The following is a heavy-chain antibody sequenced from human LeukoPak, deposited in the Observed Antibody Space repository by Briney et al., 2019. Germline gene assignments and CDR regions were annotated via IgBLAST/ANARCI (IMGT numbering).Heavy chain of an antibody. D-gene: IGHD4-17*01. CDR1: GGTFSSYA. Sequence: SVKVSCKASGGTFSSYAISWVRQAPGQGLEWMGGIIPIFGTANYAQKFQGRVTINADESTSTAYMELSSLRSEDTAVYYCAIWPTVSNHYFDYWGQGTLVTVSS. CDR3: AIWPTVSNHYFDY. CDR2: IIPIFGTA. V-gene: IGHV1-69*01. J-gene: IGHJ4*02.